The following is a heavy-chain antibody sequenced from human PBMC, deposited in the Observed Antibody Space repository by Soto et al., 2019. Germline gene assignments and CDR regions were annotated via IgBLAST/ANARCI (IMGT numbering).Heavy chain of an antibody. J-gene: IGHJ5*02. CDR2: ISAYNGNT. V-gene: IGHV1-18*04. D-gene: IGHD2-2*01. Sequence: ASVKVSCKASGYTFTSYGISWVRQAPGQGLEWMGWISAYNGNTNYAQKPQGRVTMTTDTSTSTAYMELRSLRSDDTAVYYCARDPGREHSIRYCSSTTCYSPGYWFDPWGQGTLVTVSS. CDR3: ARDPGREHSIRYCSSTTCYSPGYWFDP. CDR1: GYTFTSYG.